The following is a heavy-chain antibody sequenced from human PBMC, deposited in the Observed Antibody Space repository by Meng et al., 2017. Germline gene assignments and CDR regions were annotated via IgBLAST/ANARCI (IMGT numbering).Heavy chain of an antibody. V-gene: IGHV1-69*05. D-gene: IGHD6-19*01. CDR3: ARPRSIAVAIFDN. CDR1: GGTFSSYA. Sequence: SVKVSCKASGGTFSSYAISWVRQAPGQGLEWMGGIIPIFGTANYAQKFQGRVTITTDESTTTDYMELSSLRSEDTAVDYCARPRSIAVAIFDNWGQGTMVTVSS. J-gene: IGHJ3*02. CDR2: IIPIFGTA.